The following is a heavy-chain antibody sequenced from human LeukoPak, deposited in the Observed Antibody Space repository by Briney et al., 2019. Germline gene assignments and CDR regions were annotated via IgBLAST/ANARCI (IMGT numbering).Heavy chain of an antibody. Sequence: GESLRLSCAAAGFTFSSYKMDWVSRAPGKGLEWVSHITSGGSTKYYADSVKGRFTISRDNAKNSLFLQMNRLRAEDTAVYYCARYIKGPSPAFDIWGQGTMVSVSS. CDR2: ITSGGSTK. CDR1: GFTFSSYK. V-gene: IGHV3-48*03. D-gene: IGHD1-14*01. J-gene: IGHJ3*02. CDR3: ARYIKGPSPAFDI.